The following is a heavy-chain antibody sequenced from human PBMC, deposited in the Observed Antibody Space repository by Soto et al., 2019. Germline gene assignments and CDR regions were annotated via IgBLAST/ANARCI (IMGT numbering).Heavy chain of an antibody. CDR2: INPNSGGT. CDR3: ARWYYDYGMDV. V-gene: IGHV1-2*02. Sequence: ASVKVCGEASGYTFTGYYMHGVRQAPGQGLEWMGWINPNSGGTNYAQKFQGRVTMTRDTSISTAYMELSRLRSDDTAVYYCARWYYDYGMDVWGQGTTVTVS. CDR1: GYTFTGYY. J-gene: IGHJ6*02.